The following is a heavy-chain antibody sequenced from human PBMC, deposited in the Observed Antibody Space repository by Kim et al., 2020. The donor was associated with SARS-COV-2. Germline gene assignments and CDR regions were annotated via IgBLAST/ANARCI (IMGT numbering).Heavy chain of an antibody. CDR3: ARGSFQQGFDP. D-gene: IGHD6-13*01. J-gene: IGHJ5*02. CDR2: IRSGGSAT. Sequence: GGSLRLSCEASGFTFSSYWMNWVRQAPGKGLEWVSRIRSGGSATHYADSVKGRFTISRDNAKNTLHLQVNSLGAEDTAIYYCARGSFQQGFDPWGQGTLVTVSS. V-gene: IGHV3-21*01. CDR1: GFTFSSYW.